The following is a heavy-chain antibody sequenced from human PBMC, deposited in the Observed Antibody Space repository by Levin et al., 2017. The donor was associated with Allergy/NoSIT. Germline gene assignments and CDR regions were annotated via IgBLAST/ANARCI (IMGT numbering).Heavy chain of an antibody. J-gene: IGHJ6*02. Sequence: GSLRLSCTVSGGSVSSGSYYWSWIRQPPGKGLEWIGYIYYSGSTNYNPSLKSRVTISVDTSKNQFSLKLSSVTAADTAVYYCARGFSRRYNWKGQEYYYGMDVWGQGTTVTVSS. D-gene: IGHD1-20*01. V-gene: IGHV4-61*01. CDR1: GGSVSSGSYY. CDR3: ARGFSRRYNWKGQEYYYGMDV. CDR2: IYYSGST.